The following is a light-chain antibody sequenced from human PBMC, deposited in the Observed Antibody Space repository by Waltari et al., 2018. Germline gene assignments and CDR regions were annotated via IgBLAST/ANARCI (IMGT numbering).Light chain of an antibody. CDR2: DVT. CDR1: SSDVGGHNH. J-gene: IGLJ3*02. CDR3: NSFTSSTTWV. Sequence: QSALTQPASVSGSPGQSITISCTGTSSDVGGHNHVSWYQQHPGQAPKLLIYDVTKWPSGVSVRFSGSKSGNTASLTISGLQAEDEADYYCNSFTSSTTWVFGGGTRVTVL. V-gene: IGLV2-14*03.